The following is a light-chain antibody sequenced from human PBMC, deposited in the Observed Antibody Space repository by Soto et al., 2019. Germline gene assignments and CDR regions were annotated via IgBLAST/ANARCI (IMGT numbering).Light chain of an antibody. V-gene: IGKV1-39*01. J-gene: IGKJ1*01. CDR3: QQSYRNPRT. CDR1: QSISNF. Sequence: DIQMTQSPSFLSASAGDRVTIFCRASQSISNFLHWYQQKPGKDPKLLIYAASKLESGVPSRFGGSGSGTDFTLTISSVQPEDFATYYCQQSYRNPRTFGLGTRVEIK. CDR2: AAS.